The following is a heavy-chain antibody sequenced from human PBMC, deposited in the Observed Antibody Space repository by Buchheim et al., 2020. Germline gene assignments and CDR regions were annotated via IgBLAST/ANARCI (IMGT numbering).Heavy chain of an antibody. CDR3: AKDLKYDDILTGYYRARMYYYGMDV. CDR1: GFTFSSYG. D-gene: IGHD3-9*01. CDR2: ISYDGSNK. V-gene: IGHV3-30*18. J-gene: IGHJ6*02. Sequence: QVQLVVSGGGVVQPGRSLRLSCAASGFTFSSYGMHWVRQPPGKGLEWVAVISYDGSNKNYADSVKGRFTISRDNSKNTLYLQMNSLRAEDTAVYYCAKDLKYDDILTGYYRARMYYYGMDVWGQGTT.